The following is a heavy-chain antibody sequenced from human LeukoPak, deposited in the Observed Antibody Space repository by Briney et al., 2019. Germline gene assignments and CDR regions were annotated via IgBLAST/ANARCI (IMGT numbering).Heavy chain of an antibody. CDR1: GYTLTELS. D-gene: IGHD6-19*01. V-gene: IGHV1-24*01. J-gene: IGHJ3*02. Sequence: ASVKVSCKVSGYTLTELSIHWVRQAPGKGLEWMGGFDPEDGETIYAQKFQGRVTMTEDTSTDTAYMELSSLRSEDTAVYYCATDPTLALAGTGAFDIWGQGTMVTVSS. CDR2: FDPEDGET. CDR3: ATDPTLALAGTGAFDI.